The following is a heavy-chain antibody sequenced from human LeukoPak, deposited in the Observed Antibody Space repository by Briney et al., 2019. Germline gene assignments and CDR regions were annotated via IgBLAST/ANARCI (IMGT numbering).Heavy chain of an antibody. J-gene: IGHJ4*02. CDR2: IYTSGST. CDR1: GGSISSGSYY. V-gene: IGHV4-61*02. D-gene: IGHD3-22*01. Sequence: SETLSLTCTVSGGSISSGSYYWSWIRQPAGKGLEWIGRIYTSGSTNYNPSLKSRVTISVDTSKNQFSLKLSSVTAADTAVYCCARAYYYDSSGYWGGNYFDYWGQGTLVTVSS. CDR3: ARAYYYDSSGYWGGNYFDY.